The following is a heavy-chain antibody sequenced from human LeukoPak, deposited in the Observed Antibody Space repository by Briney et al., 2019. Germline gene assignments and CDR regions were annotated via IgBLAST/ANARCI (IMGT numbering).Heavy chain of an antibody. D-gene: IGHD3-3*01. Sequence: PSETLSLTCTVPGGSISSKNYYWGWIRQSPGKGLEWLGSIHYSGSSYYNSSLKSRVFISVDTSKSQFFLRVSSVTVADTAIYYCAREQGYYDFETATAFPPYYFDSWGQGTLATSSS. CDR3: AREQGYYDFETATAFPPYYFDS. CDR2: IHYSGSS. J-gene: IGHJ4*02. CDR1: GGSISSKNYY. V-gene: IGHV4-39*02.